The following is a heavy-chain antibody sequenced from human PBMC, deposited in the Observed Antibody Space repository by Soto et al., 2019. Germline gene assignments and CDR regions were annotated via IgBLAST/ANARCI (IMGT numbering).Heavy chain of an antibody. CDR1: GDSVSSNSVV. CDR3: ARGTAVTGLDY. D-gene: IGHD6-19*01. J-gene: IGHJ4*02. CDR2: TYYRSKWYN. Sequence: SQTLSLTCAISGDSVSSNSVVWSWIRQSPSRGLEWLGRTYYRSKWYNDYATSVKSRITINPDTSKNQFSLQLDSVTPEDTAMNYCARGTAVTGLDYWGQGALVTVSS. V-gene: IGHV6-1*01.